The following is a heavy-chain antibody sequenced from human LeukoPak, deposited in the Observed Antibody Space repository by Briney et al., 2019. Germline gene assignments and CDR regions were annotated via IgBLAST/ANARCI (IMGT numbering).Heavy chain of an antibody. CDR1: GGSFSVYY. J-gene: IGHJ4*02. D-gene: IGHD6-19*01. CDR2: VNHLGRT. Sequence: SEPLSLTCAVSGGSFSVYYWSWIRQPPGKGLEWIGEVNHLGRTNYNPSLKSRVTMSLDTSKKEVSLKLTSVTAADTAVYYCARGSASGIYPIDYWGQGTLVTVSS. V-gene: IGHV4-34*01. CDR3: ARGSASGIYPIDY.